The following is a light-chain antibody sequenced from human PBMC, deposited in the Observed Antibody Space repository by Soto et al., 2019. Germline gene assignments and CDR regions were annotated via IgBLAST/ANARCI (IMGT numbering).Light chain of an antibody. J-gene: IGLJ1*01. CDR1: SSNIGSTYD. CDR2: GNS. CDR3: QSYDDSLSAHYV. Sequence: QSVLTQPPSMSGAPGQRVTISCTGSSSNIGSTYDVQWYQQLPGTAPKLLIYGNSNRPSGVPDRSSASKSGTSASLAITGLQADDEADYYCQSYDDSLSAHYVFGTGTKLTVL. V-gene: IGLV1-40*01.